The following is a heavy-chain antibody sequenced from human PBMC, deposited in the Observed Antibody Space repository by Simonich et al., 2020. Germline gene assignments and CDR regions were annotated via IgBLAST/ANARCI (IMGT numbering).Heavy chain of an antibody. CDR1: GYTFTGYY. D-gene: IGHD6-6*01. J-gene: IGHJ6*03. V-gene: IGHV1-2*02. Sequence: QVQLVQSGAEVKKPGASVKVSCKASGYTFTGYYMHWVTQAPGQGLEGMGGINPNSGGTNHAQKFQGRGNMTKDPSIRTAYMELSRLRSDDTAVYYCARDRAARYYYYYYMDVWGKGTTVTVSS. CDR3: ARDRAARYYYYYYMDV. CDR2: INPNSGGT.